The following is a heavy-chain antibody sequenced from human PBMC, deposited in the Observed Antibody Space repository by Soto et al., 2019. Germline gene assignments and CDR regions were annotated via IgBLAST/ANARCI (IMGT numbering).Heavy chain of an antibody. CDR2: ISSSSSYI. D-gene: IGHD3-3*01. CDR1: GFTFSSYA. J-gene: IGHJ6*02. V-gene: IGHV3-21*01. Sequence: PGGSLRLSCAASGFTFSSYAMSWVRQAPGKGLEWVSSISSSSSYIYYADSVKGRFTISRDNAKNSLYLQMNSLRAEDTAVYYCARETRNYDFWSGSSDGMDVWGQGTTVTVSS. CDR3: ARETRNYDFWSGSSDGMDV.